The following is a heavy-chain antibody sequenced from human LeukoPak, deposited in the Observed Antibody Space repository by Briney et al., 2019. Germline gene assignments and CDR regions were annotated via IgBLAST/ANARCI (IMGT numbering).Heavy chain of an antibody. D-gene: IGHD4-17*01. Sequence: ASVKVSCKVSGYTLTELSMHWVRQAPGKGLEWMGGFDPEDGETIYAQKFQGRVTMTEDTSTDTAYMELSSLRSEDTAAYYCATDLSPEMTTVTTSWFDPWGQGTLVTVSS. J-gene: IGHJ5*02. V-gene: IGHV1-24*01. CDR3: ATDLSPEMTTVTTSWFDP. CDR2: FDPEDGET. CDR1: GYTLTELS.